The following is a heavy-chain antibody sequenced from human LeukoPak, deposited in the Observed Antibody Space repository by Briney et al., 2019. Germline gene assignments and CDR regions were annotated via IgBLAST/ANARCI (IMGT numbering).Heavy chain of an antibody. D-gene: IGHD5-12*01. V-gene: IGHV1-18*01. CDR2: ISAYNGNT. Sequence: ASVKVSCKTSGYTFTSYGISWVRQGPGQGIEWMGWISAYNGNTNYAQKLQGRVTMTTDTSTSTAYMELRSLRSDDTAVYYCARDQVVATLGHFDYWGQGTLVTVSS. CDR1: GYTFTSYG. J-gene: IGHJ4*02. CDR3: ARDQVVATLGHFDY.